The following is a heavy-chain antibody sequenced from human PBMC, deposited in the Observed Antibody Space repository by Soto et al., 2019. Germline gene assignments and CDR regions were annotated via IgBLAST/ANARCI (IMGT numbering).Heavy chain of an antibody. CDR1: GYTLTELS. Sequence: ASVKVSCKVSGYTLTELSMHWVRQAPGKGLEWMGGFDPEDGETIYAQKFQGRVTMTEDTSTDTAYMELSSLRSEDTAVYYCATDQSRGWYSSHAFDIWCQGKMVTVSS. J-gene: IGHJ3*02. D-gene: IGHD6-19*01. CDR2: FDPEDGET. V-gene: IGHV1-24*01. CDR3: ATDQSRGWYSSHAFDI.